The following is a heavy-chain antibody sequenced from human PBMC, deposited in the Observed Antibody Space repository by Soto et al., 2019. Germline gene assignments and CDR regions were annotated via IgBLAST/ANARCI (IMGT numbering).Heavy chain of an antibody. CDR1: GYTFTSYY. CDR3: ARDSLGGSYLGVAFDI. J-gene: IGHJ3*02. Sequence: QVQLVQSGAEVKKPGASVKVSCKASGYTFTSYYMHWVRQAPGQGLEWMGIINPSGGSTSYAQKFQGRVTMTRDKSTSTVYMELSSLRSEDTAVYYCARDSLGGSYLGVAFDIWGQGTMVTVSS. D-gene: IGHD1-26*01. V-gene: IGHV1-46*01. CDR2: INPSGGST.